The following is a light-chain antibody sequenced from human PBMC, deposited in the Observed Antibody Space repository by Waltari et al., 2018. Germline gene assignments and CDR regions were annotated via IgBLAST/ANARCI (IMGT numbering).Light chain of an antibody. CDR3: QTWDSSPVV. V-gene: IGLV3-1*01. J-gene: IGLJ2*01. CDR1: ELADKF. CDR2: LNN. Sequence: SFELTQPPSVSVSPGQTATITCSGHELADKFVWWYRQRPGQSPVMVIYLNNKRPAGIPERFSGAISGSTATLTISGTQDLDEADYYCQTWDSSPVVFGGGTKLTVL.